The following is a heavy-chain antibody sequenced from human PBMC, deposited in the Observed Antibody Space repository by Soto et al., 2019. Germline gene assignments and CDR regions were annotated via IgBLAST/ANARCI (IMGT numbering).Heavy chain of an antibody. V-gene: IGHV3-48*03. Sequence: EAFLVESGGGLVQPGGSLRLSCAASGFTFINYDMNWVRQAPGKGLEWVSYISHSGASIDYADSVRGRFTISRDNAKNSLYLQMNSLRAEDTAVYYCARDVPLPQGRWLNLDFWGQGTLVTVSS. CDR3: ARDVPLPQGRWLNLDF. D-gene: IGHD5-12*01. CDR2: ISHSGASI. J-gene: IGHJ4*02. CDR1: GFTFINYD.